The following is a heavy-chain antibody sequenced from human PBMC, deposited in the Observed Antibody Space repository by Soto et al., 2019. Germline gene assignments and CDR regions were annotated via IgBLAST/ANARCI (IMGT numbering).Heavy chain of an antibody. Sequence: GASVKVSCKASGYTFTSYGISWVRQAPGQGLEWMGWISAYNGNTNYAQKLQGRVTMTTDTSTSTAYMELRSLRSDDTAVYYCARDLYSNYYYGMDVWGQGTTVTVSS. D-gene: IGHD6-13*01. CDR1: GYTFTSYG. CDR3: ARDLYSNYYYGMDV. CDR2: ISAYNGNT. V-gene: IGHV1-18*04. J-gene: IGHJ6*02.